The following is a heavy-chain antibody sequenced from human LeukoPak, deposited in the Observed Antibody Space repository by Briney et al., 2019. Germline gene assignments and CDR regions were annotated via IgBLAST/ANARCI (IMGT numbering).Heavy chain of an antibody. CDR1: GGSISSSSYY. D-gene: IGHD6-19*01. J-gene: IGHJ5*02. CDR3: ARLTRIAVGATRWFDP. Sequence: SETLSLTCTVSGGSISSSSYYWGWIRQPPGKGLEWIGSIYYSGSTYYTPALKSRVTISVDTSRSQFSLKLNSVTAADTAVYYCARLTRIAVGATRWFDPWGQGTLVTVSS. V-gene: IGHV4-39*01. CDR2: IYYSGST.